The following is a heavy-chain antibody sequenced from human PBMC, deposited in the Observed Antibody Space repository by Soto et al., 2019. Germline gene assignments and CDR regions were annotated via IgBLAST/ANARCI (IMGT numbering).Heavy chain of an antibody. J-gene: IGHJ5*02. CDR1: GGSISNSRYY. D-gene: IGHD3-22*01. CDR2: IYHTGNT. Sequence: PSETLSLTCTVSGGSISNSRYYWAWIRQPPGKGLEWIGSIYHTGNTYYNPSLRSRVTTSVDTSKNQFSLKLTSVTAADTAVYYCARDYYDSSDYTTHWCDPWGQGTLVTVS. CDR3: ARDYYDSSDYTTHWCDP. V-gene: IGHV4-39*01.